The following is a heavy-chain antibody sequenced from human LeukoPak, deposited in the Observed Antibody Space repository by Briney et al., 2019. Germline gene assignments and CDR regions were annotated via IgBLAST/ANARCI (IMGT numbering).Heavy chain of an antibody. Sequence: GGSLRLSCVASGFTFSRYWMHWVRQAPGKGLEWVSAISGSGGSTYYADSVKGRFTISRDNSKNTLYLQMNSLRAEDTAVYYCARGERDDYVSGSNWFDPWGQGTLVTVSS. CDR3: ARGERDDYVSGSNWFDP. D-gene: IGHD3-16*01. V-gene: IGHV3-23*01. CDR1: GFTFSRYW. J-gene: IGHJ5*02. CDR2: ISGSGGST.